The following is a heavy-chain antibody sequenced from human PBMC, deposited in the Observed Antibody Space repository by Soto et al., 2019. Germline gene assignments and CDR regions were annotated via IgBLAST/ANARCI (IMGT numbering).Heavy chain of an antibody. D-gene: IGHD3-9*01. J-gene: IGHJ6*02. CDR2: IPQDGVDG. CDR3: ARDHLIFPAHDCSYGSDV. Sequence: GGSLRLSCEVSGFTFSMYSMCWVRQSPGKGLEWVAKIPQDGVDGHYADSVKGRCTISRDNGTNSLYLQLNNLRAEDAAVYYFARDHLIFPAHDCSYGSDVCGRGPTVTVSS. V-gene: IGHV3-7*03. CDR1: GFTFSMYS.